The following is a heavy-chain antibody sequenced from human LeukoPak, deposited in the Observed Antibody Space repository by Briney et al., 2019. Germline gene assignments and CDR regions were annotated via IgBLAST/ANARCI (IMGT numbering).Heavy chain of an antibody. CDR2: IYTSGST. V-gene: IGHV4-61*02. CDR3: ARDVVVVVAATGGFGWFDP. Sequence: SQTLSLTCTVSGGSISSGSYYWSWIRQPAGKGLEWIGRIYTSGSTNYNPSLKSRVTISVDTSKNQFSLKLSSVTAADTAVYYCARDVVVVVAATGGFGWFDPWGQGTLVTVSS. D-gene: IGHD2-15*01. CDR1: GGSISSGSYY. J-gene: IGHJ5*02.